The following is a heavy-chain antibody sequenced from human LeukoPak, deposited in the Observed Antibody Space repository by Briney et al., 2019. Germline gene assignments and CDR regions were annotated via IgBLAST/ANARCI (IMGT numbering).Heavy chain of an antibody. CDR1: GGSFSGYY. Sequence: PSETLSLTCAVYGGSFSGYYWSWIRQPPGKGLEWIGEINHSGSTNYNPSLKSRVTISVDTSENQFSLKLSSVTAADTAVYYCAGVASGAFDIWGQGTMVTVSS. CDR2: INHSGST. V-gene: IGHV4-34*01. CDR3: AGVASGAFDI. J-gene: IGHJ3*02. D-gene: IGHD3-10*01.